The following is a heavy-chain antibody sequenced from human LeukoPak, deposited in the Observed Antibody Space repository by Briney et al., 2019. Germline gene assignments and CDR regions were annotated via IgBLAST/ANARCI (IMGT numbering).Heavy chain of an antibody. J-gene: IGHJ4*02. Sequence: PGGSLRLSCAASGFTFGSYGMHWVRQSPGKGLEWVAVIQTDGSIKTYADSVRGRFTISRDNSKNAVWLQMSSGRADDTAVYYCATENSRAYLGSLGYWGQGALVIVSS. CDR3: ATENSRAYLGSLGY. V-gene: IGHV3-33*05. CDR2: IQTDGSIK. CDR1: GFTFGSYG. D-gene: IGHD2/OR15-2a*01.